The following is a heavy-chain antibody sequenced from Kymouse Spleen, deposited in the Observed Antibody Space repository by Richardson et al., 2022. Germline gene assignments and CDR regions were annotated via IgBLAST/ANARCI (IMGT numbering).Heavy chain of an antibody. V-gene: IGHV4-34*01. CDR2: INHSGST. CDR1: GGSFSGYY. D-gene: IGHD6-13*01. Sequence: QVQLQQWGAGLLKPSETLSLTCAVYGGSFSGYYWSWIRQPPGKGLEWIGEINHSGSTNYNPSLKSRVTISVDTSKNQFSLKLSSVTAADTAVYYCAREEQQLVQDYYYYGMDVWGQGTTVTVSS. J-gene: IGHJ6*02. CDR3: AREEQQLVQDYYYYGMDV.